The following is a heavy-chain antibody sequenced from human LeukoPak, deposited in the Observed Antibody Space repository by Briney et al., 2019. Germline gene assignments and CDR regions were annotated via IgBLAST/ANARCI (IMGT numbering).Heavy chain of an antibody. V-gene: IGHV4-59*01. CDR1: GSSISGYY. Sequence: SETLSLTCNVSGSSISGYYWSWIRQPPGKGLEWIGYVYDSGNTNYNPSLRSRVTISVDTSKDQFSLKLSSVTAAGTAVYYCARGDSHLHSSGYYYYWGQGTLVTVSS. J-gene: IGHJ4*02. D-gene: IGHD3-22*01. CDR3: ARGDSHLHSSGYYYY. CDR2: VYDSGNT.